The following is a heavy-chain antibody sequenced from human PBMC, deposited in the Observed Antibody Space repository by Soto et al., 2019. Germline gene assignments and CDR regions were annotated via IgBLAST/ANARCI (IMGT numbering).Heavy chain of an antibody. D-gene: IGHD3-10*01. V-gene: IGHV3-7*03. CDR1: GFTFTTYW. Sequence: PGGSLRLSCVASGFTFTTYWMSWVRQAPGKGLQCVANIRQDGGAQYYVDSVKGRFTISRDNAKNSVYLQMDSLRVEDTAVYYCVRGGHGSGSYLGSSWGQGILVTVSS. CDR2: IRQDGGAQ. J-gene: IGHJ5*02. CDR3: VRGGHGSGSYLGSS.